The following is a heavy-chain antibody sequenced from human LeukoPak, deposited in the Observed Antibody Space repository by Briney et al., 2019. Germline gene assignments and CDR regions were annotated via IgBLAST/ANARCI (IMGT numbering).Heavy chain of an antibody. J-gene: IGHJ6*03. CDR3: ARIHDVDYYYYYMDV. Sequence: ASVRVSGKASGYTFTRYGISWVRQAPGQGLEWMGWIRAYKRSTNYAQKLQGRVTMTTDTSTSTAYMELRSLRSDDTAVYYCARIHDVDYYYYYMDVWGKGTTVTVSS. CDR2: IRAYKRST. D-gene: IGHD2-21*01. V-gene: IGHV1-18*01. CDR1: GYTFTRYG.